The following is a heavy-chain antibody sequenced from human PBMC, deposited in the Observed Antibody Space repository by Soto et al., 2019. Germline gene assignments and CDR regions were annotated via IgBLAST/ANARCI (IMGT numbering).Heavy chain of an antibody. J-gene: IGHJ4*02. CDR1: GDTVTKYV. CDR3: ASATSIAVAGKET. Sequence: QVQLVQSGGEVKKPGASVKVSCKASGDTVTKYVISWVRQAPGQGLEWLGWISFYNGHTNYALKFQDRITFTTDTSTNTASMELRSLTSDDTAVYYCASATSIAVAGKETWGQGTLVTVSS. CDR2: ISFYNGHT. D-gene: IGHD6-19*01. V-gene: IGHV1-18*01.